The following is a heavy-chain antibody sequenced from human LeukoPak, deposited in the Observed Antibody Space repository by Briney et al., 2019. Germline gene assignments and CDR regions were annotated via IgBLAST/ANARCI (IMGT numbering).Heavy chain of an antibody. CDR3: ARVSGYDSSGYYSDY. Sequence: PSETLSLTCAVYGGSFSGYYWSWIRQPPGKGLEWIGEINHSGSTNYNPSLKSRVTISVDTSKNQFSLKLSSVTAADTAVYYCARVSGYDSSGYYSDYWGQGTLVTVSS. CDR2: INHSGST. J-gene: IGHJ4*02. D-gene: IGHD3-22*01. V-gene: IGHV4-34*01. CDR1: GGSFSGYY.